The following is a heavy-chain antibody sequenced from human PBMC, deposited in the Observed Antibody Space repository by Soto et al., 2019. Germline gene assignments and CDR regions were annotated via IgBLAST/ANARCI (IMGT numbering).Heavy chain of an antibody. CDR1: GGSISGSYYY. D-gene: IGHD1-20*01. V-gene: IGHV4-39*01. Sequence: QLQLQESGPGLVKHSETLSLTCAVSGGSISGSYYYWGRLRQSPGRVPEWIGSVFYTGFTSYNPSLESRVSVSVDTSKNQFSLKVSAVTAADTAVYYCASSQKGYNWNYFDHWGQGALVTVAS. J-gene: IGHJ4*02. CDR3: ASSQKGYNWNYFDH. CDR2: VFYTGFT.